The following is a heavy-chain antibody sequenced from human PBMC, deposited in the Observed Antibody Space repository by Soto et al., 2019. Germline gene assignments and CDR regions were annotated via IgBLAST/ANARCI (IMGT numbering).Heavy chain of an antibody. D-gene: IGHD3-22*01. CDR2: IYYSGST. CDR3: ARHKYYYDSSGYYYVDVPYYFDY. V-gene: IGHV4-39*01. Sequence: QLQLQESGPGLVKPSETLSLTCTVSGGSISSSSYYWGWIRQPPGKGLEWIGSIYYSGSTYYNPSLKSRVTISVDTSKNQFSLKLSSVTAADTAVYYCARHKYYYDSSGYYYVDVPYYFDYWGQGTLVTVSS. J-gene: IGHJ4*02. CDR1: GGSISSSSYY.